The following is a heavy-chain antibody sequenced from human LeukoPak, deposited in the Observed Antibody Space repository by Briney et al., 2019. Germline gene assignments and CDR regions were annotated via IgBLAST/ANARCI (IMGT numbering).Heavy chain of an antibody. CDR3: AKANYYYDSSGYGIEYFQH. CDR2: IKQDGSEK. Sequence: GGSLRLSCAASGFTFSSYWMSWVRQAPGKGLEWVANIKQDGSEKYYVDSVKGRFTISRDNAKNSLYLQMNSLRAEDTALYYCAKANYYYDSSGYGIEYFQHWGQGTLVTVSS. J-gene: IGHJ1*01. D-gene: IGHD3-22*01. V-gene: IGHV3-7*03. CDR1: GFTFSSYW.